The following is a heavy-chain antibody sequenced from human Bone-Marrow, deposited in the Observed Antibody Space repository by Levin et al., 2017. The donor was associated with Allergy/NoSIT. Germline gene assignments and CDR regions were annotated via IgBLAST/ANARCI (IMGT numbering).Heavy chain of an antibody. CDR1: GDSVSSSNYH. Sequence: PSETLSLTCTVSGDSVSSSNYHWGWIRQPPGKGLEWIGSIHHSGSTYYNPSLKSRVTISVDTSRNQFSLSLSSATAADTAVYHCARDFIGVPGNFDYWGQGTLVTVSS. V-gene: IGHV4-39*02. CDR2: IHHSGST. D-gene: IGHD6-19*01. J-gene: IGHJ4*02. CDR3: ARDFIGVPGNFDY.